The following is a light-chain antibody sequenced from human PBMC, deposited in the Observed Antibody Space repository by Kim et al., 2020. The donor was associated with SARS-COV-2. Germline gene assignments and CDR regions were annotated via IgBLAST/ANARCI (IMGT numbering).Light chain of an antibody. CDR3: QQYYSSPYT. V-gene: IGKV4-1*01. J-gene: IGKJ2*01. Sequence: DIVMTQSPDSLAVSLGERATINCKSSQSVLYSSNNKNYLAWYQQKPGQPPKLLIYWASTRKSGVPDRFSGSGSGTDFTLTISSLQAEDVAVYYCQQYYSSPYTFGQGTKLDI. CDR2: WAS. CDR1: QSVLYSSNNKNY.